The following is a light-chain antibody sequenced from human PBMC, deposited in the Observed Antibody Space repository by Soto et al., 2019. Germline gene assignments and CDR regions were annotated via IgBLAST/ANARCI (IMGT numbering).Light chain of an antibody. CDR1: SSNIGSNT. J-gene: IGLJ2*01. V-gene: IGLV1-44*01. Sequence: QSVLTQPPSASGTPGQRVTISCSGSSSNIGSNTVIWYQQLPGTAPKLLIYSNNQRPSGVPDRFSGSKSGTSASLAISGLQSEDEADYYCAAWDDSLNVLFGGGTQLTVL. CDR3: AAWDDSLNVL. CDR2: SNN.